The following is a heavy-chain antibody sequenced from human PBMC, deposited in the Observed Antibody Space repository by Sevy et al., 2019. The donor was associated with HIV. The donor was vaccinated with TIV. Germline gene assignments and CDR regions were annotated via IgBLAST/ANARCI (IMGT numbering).Heavy chain of an antibody. Sequence: GGSLRLSCAASGFRFSDYGMHWVRQAPGKGLEWVSLIRFDGSMKYIADSVKGRFTISRDKVKDTLYLQMNSLRPEDTAVYYCAKDHYDYRTGYYGSHGMDIWGQGTTVTVSS. V-gene: IGHV3-30*02. CDR1: GFRFSDYG. J-gene: IGHJ6*01. D-gene: IGHD3-3*01. CDR3: AKDHYDYRTGYYGSHGMDI. CDR2: IRFDGSMK.